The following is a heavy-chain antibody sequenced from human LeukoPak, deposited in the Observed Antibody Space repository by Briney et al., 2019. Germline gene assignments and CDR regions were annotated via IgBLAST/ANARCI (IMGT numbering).Heavy chain of an antibody. Sequence: SVKVSCKASGGTFSSYAISWVRQAPGQGLEWMGRIVPILGIANYAQKFQGRVTITADKSTSTAYMELSSLRSEDTAVYYCARDGGDFYWYFDLWGRGTLVTVSS. V-gene: IGHV1-69*04. CDR3: ARDGGDFYWYFDL. D-gene: IGHD2-21*02. CDR1: GGTFSSYA. CDR2: IVPILGIA. J-gene: IGHJ2*01.